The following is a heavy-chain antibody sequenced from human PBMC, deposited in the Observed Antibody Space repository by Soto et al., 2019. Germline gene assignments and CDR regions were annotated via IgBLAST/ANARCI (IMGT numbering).Heavy chain of an antibody. V-gene: IGHV3-74*01. D-gene: IGHD1-26*01. CDR3: ARGDRGAFDL. Sequence: EVQLVESGGGLVRPGGSLRLSCAASGFTFRYYWMHWVRQAPGTGLVLVSRIHSDGSSTTYADFVKGRFIISRDNARNTVDLQMNSVRVEDTAVYYCARGDRGAFDLWGQGTVVTVSS. CDR1: GFTFRYYW. J-gene: IGHJ3*01. CDR2: IHSDGSST.